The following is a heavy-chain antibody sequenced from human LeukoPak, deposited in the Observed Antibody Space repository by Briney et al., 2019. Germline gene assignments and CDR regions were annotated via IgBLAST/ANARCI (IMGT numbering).Heavy chain of an antibody. CDR1: GFTFSSNG. CDR3: ARDVWGASYSMLDY. J-gene: IGHJ4*02. D-gene: IGHD3-16*01. CDR2: IWYDGSNK. V-gene: IGHV3-33*01. Sequence: GGSLRLSCAASGFTFSSNGMHWVRQAPGKGLEWVAVIWYDGSNKYYADSVKGRFTISRDNSKNTLYLQMNSLRAEDTAVYYCARDVWGASYSMLDYWGQGTQLTVSS.